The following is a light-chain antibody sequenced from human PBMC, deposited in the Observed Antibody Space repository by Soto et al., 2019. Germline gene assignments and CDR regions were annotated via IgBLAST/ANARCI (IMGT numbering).Light chain of an antibody. V-gene: IGKV1-9*01. J-gene: IGKJ1*01. Sequence: IPLTQSQSSLSASLLGGVSIXSRASQGISSYLAWYQQKPGKAPKLLIYAASTLQSGVPSRFSGSGSGTDFTLTISSLQPEDFATYYCQQYHLYWTFGPGTKV. CDR2: AAS. CDR1: QGISSY. CDR3: QQYHLYWT.